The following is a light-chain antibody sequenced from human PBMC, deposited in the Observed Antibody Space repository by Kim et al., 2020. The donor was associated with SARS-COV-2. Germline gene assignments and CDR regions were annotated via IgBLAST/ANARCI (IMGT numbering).Light chain of an antibody. V-gene: IGKV3-15*01. CDR3: QQYNKWPSWT. CDR2: GAS. CDR1: QSVGSN. Sequence: EIVMTQSPATLSVSPGERATLSCRASQSVGSNLAWYQLKAGQAPRLLIYGASTRATGIPARFSGSGSGTEFTLTISSLQSEDFVVYYCQQYNKWPSWTFGQGTKVDIK. J-gene: IGKJ1*01.